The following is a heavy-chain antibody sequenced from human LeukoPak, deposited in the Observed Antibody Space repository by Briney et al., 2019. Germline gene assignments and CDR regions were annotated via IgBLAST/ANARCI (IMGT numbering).Heavy chain of an antibody. D-gene: IGHD3-10*01. CDR2: VYYSGNT. CDR1: GVSISSCEYF. CDR3: SRHGIFGSGKYYGYYYYGMDV. J-gene: IGHJ6*02. V-gene: IGHV4-61*03. Sequence: PSETLSLTCTVSGVSISSCEYFWSWLRQPPGKGLEWIGYVYYSGNTNYNPSLKSRDTISVDTSKKHFSLKLSSVTAADTAVYYCSRHGIFGSGKYYGYYYYGMDVWGQGTTVTVSS.